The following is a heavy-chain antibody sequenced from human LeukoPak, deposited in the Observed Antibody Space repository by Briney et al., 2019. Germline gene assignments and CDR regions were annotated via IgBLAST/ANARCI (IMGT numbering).Heavy chain of an antibody. V-gene: IGHV3-48*01. CDR3: ARFRTWGDKAFDY. D-gene: IGHD2-21*02. Sequence: GGSLRLSCAASGFIFRSDSMNWVRQAPGKGLEWVSYISSSSTIYYADSVKGRFTISRDSAKNSLYLQMNSLRAEDTAVYYCARFRTWGDKAFDYWGQGTLVTVSS. CDR2: ISSSSTI. J-gene: IGHJ4*02. CDR1: GFIFRSDS.